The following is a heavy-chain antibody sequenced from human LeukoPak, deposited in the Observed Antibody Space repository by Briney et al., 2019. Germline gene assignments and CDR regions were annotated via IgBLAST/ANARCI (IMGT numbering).Heavy chain of an antibody. J-gene: IGHJ4*02. CDR2: IIPIFGTA. CDR3: ASVRYYGSGSYKSDY. D-gene: IGHD3-10*01. CDR1: GGTFSSYA. V-gene: IGHV1-69*05. Sequence: SVKVSCKASGGTFSSYAISWVRQAPGQGLEWMGRIIPIFGTANYAQKFRGRVTITTDESTSTAYMELSSLRSEDTAVYYCASVRYYGSGSYKSDYWGQGTLVTVSS.